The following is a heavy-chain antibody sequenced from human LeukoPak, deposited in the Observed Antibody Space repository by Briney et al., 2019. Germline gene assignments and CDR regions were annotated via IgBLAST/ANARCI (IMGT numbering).Heavy chain of an antibody. V-gene: IGHV3-30*04. D-gene: IGHD6-19*01. J-gene: IGHJ6*03. CDR1: GFTFSSYA. Sequence: TGGSLRLSCAASGFTFSSYAMHWVRQAPGKGLEWVAVISYDGSNKYYADSVKGRFTISRDNSKNTLYLQMNSLRAEDTAVYYCARAVAVPYYYYYMDVWGKGTTVTVSS. CDR2: ISYDGSNK. CDR3: ARAVAVPYYYYYMDV.